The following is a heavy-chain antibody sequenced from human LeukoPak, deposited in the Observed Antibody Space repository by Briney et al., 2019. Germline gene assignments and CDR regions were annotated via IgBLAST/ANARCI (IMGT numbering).Heavy chain of an antibody. V-gene: IGHV3-21*04. CDR2: ISSSSSYI. D-gene: IGHD6-19*01. CDR3: AKAFYSSGWYSSGYFDY. CDR1: GFTFSSYS. J-gene: IGHJ4*02. Sequence: GGSLRLSCAASGFTFSSYSTNWVRQAPGKGLEWVSSISSSSSYIYYADSVKGRFTISRDNAKNSLYLQMNSLRAEDTAVYYCAKAFYSSGWYSSGYFDYWGQGTLVTVSS.